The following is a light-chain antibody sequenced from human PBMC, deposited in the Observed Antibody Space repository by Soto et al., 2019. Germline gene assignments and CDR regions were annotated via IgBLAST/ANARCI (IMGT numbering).Light chain of an antibody. V-gene: IGKV1-39*01. CDR2: AAS. CDR1: QGINTY. Sequence: IHMTQSPPSLSQAQGDRVPITCRASQGINTYLNWYQQKPGKAPKLLIYAASNLQSGVPSRFSGSGSETDFTLTISSLQPEDFATYSCQQSYTTTWTFGQGTKVDIK. CDR3: QQSYTTTWT. J-gene: IGKJ1*01.